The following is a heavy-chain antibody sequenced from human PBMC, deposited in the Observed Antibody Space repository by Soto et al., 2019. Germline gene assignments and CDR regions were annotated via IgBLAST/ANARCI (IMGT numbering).Heavy chain of an antibody. J-gene: IGHJ4*02. CDR2: IYYSGST. D-gene: IGHD7-27*01. Sequence: QVQLQESGPGLVKPSQTLSLTCTVSGGSISSGGYYWSWIRQHPGKGLEWIGYIYYSGSTYYNPSLKSRVTLSVDTSTNQVSLKLRSVTAADTAVYYCARELGPTYYFDYWGQGTLVTVSS. CDR1: GGSISSGGYY. CDR3: ARELGPTYYFDY. V-gene: IGHV4-31*03.